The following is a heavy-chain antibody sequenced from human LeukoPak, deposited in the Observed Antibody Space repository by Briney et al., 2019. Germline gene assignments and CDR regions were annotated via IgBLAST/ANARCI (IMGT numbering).Heavy chain of an antibody. CDR2: IYYSGST. J-gene: IGHJ4*02. D-gene: IGHD3-9*01. CDR1: GGSLSSSSYY. CDR3: TRGSYDVLTGYSTLGEY. Sequence: SETLSLTCTVSGGSLSSSSYYWGWVRQPPGKGLEWIGNIYYSGSTYYNPSLKSRLTISLDTSQRHFSLRLSSVTAADAASYYCTRGSYDVLTGYSTLGEYWGQGTLVTVSS. V-gene: IGHV4-39*02.